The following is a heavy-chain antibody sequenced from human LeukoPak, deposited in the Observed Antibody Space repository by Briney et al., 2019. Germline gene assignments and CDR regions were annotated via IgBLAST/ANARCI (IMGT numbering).Heavy chain of an antibody. V-gene: IGHV1-2*04. J-gene: IGHJ4*02. Sequence: ASVKVSCKASGYTFTGYCMHWVRQAPGQGLEWMGWINPNSGGTNYAQKFQGWVTMTRDTSISTAYMELSRLRSDDTAVYYCARGYCTNGVCYRDGGTDYWGQGTLVTVSS. CDR3: ARGYCTNGVCYRDGGTDY. D-gene: IGHD2-8*01. CDR2: INPNSGGT. CDR1: GYTFTGYC.